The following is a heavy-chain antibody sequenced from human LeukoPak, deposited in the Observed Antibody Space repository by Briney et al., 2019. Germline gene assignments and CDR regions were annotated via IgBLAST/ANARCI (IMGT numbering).Heavy chain of an antibody. D-gene: IGHD3-22*01. CDR3: ATLNYYDSSGYYEGSPQDY. Sequence: EASVKVSCKVSGYTLTELSMHWVRQAPGKGLEWMGGFDPEDGETTYAQKFQGRVTMTEDTSTDTAYMELSSLRSEDTAVYYCATLNYYDSSGYYEGSPQDYWGQGTLVTVSS. CDR1: GYTLTELS. CDR2: FDPEDGET. J-gene: IGHJ4*02. V-gene: IGHV1-24*01.